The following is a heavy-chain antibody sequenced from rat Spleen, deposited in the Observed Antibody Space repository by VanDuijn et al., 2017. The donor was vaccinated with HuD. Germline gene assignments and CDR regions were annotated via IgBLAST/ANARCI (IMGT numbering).Heavy chain of an antibody. CDR3: ATQGYNAGFRDWFVY. CDR2: IIYDGIRT. CDR1: GFTFSNYN. V-gene: IGHV5S10*01. Sequence: EVQLVESGGGLVQPGRSLKLSCAASGFTFSNYNMAWVRQAPKKGLEWVASIIYDGIRTYYRDSVKGRFTISRDNAKSTLYLQMDSLRSEDTATSFCATQGYNAGFRDWFVYWGQSTLVTVSS. D-gene: IGHD4-3*01. J-gene: IGHJ3*01.